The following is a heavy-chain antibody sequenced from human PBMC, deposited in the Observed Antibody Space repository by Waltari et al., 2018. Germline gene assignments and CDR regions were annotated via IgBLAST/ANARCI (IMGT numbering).Heavy chain of an antibody. J-gene: IGHJ4*02. CDR1: GYSFTGYY. Sequence: QVQLVQPGAEVKKPRASVQVSRKASGYSFTGYYMHCVRPAPGQGLEWMGWINPNSGGTNYAQKFQGRVTMTRDTSISTAYMELSRLRSDDTAVYYCARRSTGTTSGGIDYWGQGTLVTVSS. CDR2: INPNSGGT. CDR3: ARRSTGTTSGGIDY. D-gene: IGHD1-1*01. V-gene: IGHV1-2*02.